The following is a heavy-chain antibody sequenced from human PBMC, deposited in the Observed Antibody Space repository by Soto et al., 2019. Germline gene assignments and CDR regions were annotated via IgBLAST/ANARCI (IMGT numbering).Heavy chain of an antibody. Sequence: EVQLLESGGGLVQPGGSLRLSCAASGFTFNRFAMTWVRQAPGKGLEWVSTIGASGDNTFYADSVKGRCTISRDNSGDTLFLQMNRLRAEDTALYYGAKLGYCSGGTCYLAYYNGLDVWGQGTTVTVSS. CDR2: IGASGDNT. CDR3: AKLGYCSGGTCYLAYYNGLDV. CDR1: GFTFNRFA. J-gene: IGHJ6*02. D-gene: IGHD2-15*01. V-gene: IGHV3-23*01.